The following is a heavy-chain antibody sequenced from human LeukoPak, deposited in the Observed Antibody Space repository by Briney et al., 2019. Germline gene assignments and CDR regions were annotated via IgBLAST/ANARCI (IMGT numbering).Heavy chain of an antibody. V-gene: IGHV4-31*03. CDR2: IYYSGST. CDR1: GGSISRGGYY. Sequence: SQTLSLTCTVSGGSISRGGYYWSWIRQHPGKGLECIGYIYYSGSTYYNPSLKSRVTISVDTSKNQFSLKLSSVTAADTAVYYCARDLWFGELSYYGMDVWGKGTTVTVSS. CDR3: ARDLWFGELSYYGMDV. D-gene: IGHD3-10*01. J-gene: IGHJ6*04.